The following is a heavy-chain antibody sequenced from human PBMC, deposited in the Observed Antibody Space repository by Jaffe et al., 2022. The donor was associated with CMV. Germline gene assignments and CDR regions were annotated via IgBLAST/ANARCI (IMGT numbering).Heavy chain of an antibody. D-gene: IGHD1-1*01. V-gene: IGHV1-69*06. CDR2: ITPIVNTP. CDR3: ATSASGWNNDYYYYMDV. Sequence: QVQLVQSGAEVKKPGSSVRVSCKASGGSFNNYAFNWVRRAPGQGLEWMGRITPIVNTPNYAQKFQGRVTITADKSTTTGYMELSSLRSEDTAVYYCATSASGWNNDYYYYMDVWGNGTTVTVSS. CDR1: GGSFNNYA. J-gene: IGHJ6*03.